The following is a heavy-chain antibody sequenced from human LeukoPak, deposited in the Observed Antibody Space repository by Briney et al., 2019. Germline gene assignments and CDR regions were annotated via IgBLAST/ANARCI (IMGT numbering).Heavy chain of an antibody. CDR2: IYHSGST. Sequence: SETLSLTCTVSGYSISSGYYWGWIRPPPGKGLEWIGSIYHSGSTYYNPSLKSRVTISVDTSKNQFSLKLSSVTAADTAVYYCASVGVTNFDYWGQGALVTVSS. CDR3: ASVGVTNFDY. V-gene: IGHV4-38-2*02. CDR1: GYSISSGYY. D-gene: IGHD1-26*01. J-gene: IGHJ4*02.